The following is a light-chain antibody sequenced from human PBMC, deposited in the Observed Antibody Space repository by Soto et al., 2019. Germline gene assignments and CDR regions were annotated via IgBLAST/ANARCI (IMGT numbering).Light chain of an antibody. V-gene: IGKV4-1*01. Sequence: DIVSTQPPHSVPASRCQXATINCKSSWRVWSNNNTLLAWFQQEPGQPPTLXXYWASTRGNGGPDRFSGSGSGTDFTLTISSLQAEDVAVYYGQQYHSDPITFGQGTRLEI. J-gene: IGKJ5*01. CDR3: QQYHSDPIT. CDR2: WAS. CDR1: WRVWSNNNTL.